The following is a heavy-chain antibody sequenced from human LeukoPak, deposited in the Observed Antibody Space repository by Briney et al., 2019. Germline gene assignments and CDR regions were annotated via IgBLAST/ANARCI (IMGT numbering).Heavy chain of an antibody. D-gene: IGHD3-10*01. CDR3: ARGRADRYY. Sequence: GGSLRLSCAASGFIFSSYWLHWVRQAPGKGLVCVSRINTDGSNTIYAESVKGRFTISRDNAKNTLYLQMNSPRAEDTAVYYCARGRADRYYWGQGTLVTVSS. CDR1: GFIFSSYW. CDR2: INTDGSNT. V-gene: IGHV3-74*01. J-gene: IGHJ4*02.